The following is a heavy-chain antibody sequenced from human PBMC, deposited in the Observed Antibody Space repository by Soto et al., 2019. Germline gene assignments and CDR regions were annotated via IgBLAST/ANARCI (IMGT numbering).Heavy chain of an antibody. Sequence: GGSLRLSCAASGFTFSDYYMSWIRQAPGKGLEWVSYISSSGSTIYYADSVKGRFTISRDNAKNSLYLQMNSLRAEDTAVYYYATEDIVVKKPLVSFNYYYYMDVGGKGTTVTVSS. V-gene: IGHV3-11*01. CDR3: ATEDIVVKKPLVSFNYYYYMDV. CDR2: ISSSGSTI. CDR1: GFTFSDYY. J-gene: IGHJ6*03. D-gene: IGHD2-2*01.